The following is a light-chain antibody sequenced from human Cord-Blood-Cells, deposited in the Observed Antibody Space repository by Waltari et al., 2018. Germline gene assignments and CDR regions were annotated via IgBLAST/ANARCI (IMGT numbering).Light chain of an antibody. CDR2: GNS. J-gene: IGLJ3*02. CDR3: QSYDSSLSGSV. V-gene: IGLV1-40*01. CDR1: SPNIGAGYD. Sequence: QSVLTHPPSVSGAPGQRVTISCPGSSPNIGAGYDIHWYQQLPGTAPKLLIYGNSNRPSGVPDRFSGSKSGTSASLAITGLQAEDEADYYCQSYDSSLSGSVFGGGTKLTVL.